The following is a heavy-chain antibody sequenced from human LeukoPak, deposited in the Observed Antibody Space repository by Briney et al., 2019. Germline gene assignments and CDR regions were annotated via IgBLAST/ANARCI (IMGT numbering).Heavy chain of an antibody. CDR2: ISSSSSYI. CDR3: ARDHSGEGSSGIMVV. V-gene: IGHV3-21*01. D-gene: IGHD1-26*01. Sequence: GGSLRHSCAASGFTFSSYSMNWVRQAPGKGLEWVSSISSSSSYIYYADSVKGRFTISRDNAKNSLYLQMNSLRAEDTAVYYCARDHSGEGSSGIMVVWGQGTTVTVSS. CDR1: GFTFSSYS. J-gene: IGHJ6*02.